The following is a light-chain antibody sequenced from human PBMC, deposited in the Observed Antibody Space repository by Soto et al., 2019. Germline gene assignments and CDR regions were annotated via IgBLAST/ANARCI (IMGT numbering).Light chain of an antibody. J-gene: IGKJ4*01. Sequence: EILIPHSTSTLSVSPGARATLSCRASQSVSSNLAWYQQKPGQAPRLLIYGASTRATGIPARFSGSGSGTEFTLTISSLQSEDFAVYYCQQYNNWPPLTFGGGTKVDI. V-gene: IGKV3-15*01. CDR1: QSVSSN. CDR3: QQYNNWPPLT. CDR2: GAS.